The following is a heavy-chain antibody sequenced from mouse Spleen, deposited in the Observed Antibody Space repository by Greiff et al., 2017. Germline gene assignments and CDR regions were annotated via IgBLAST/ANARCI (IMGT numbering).Heavy chain of an antibody. D-gene: IGHD4-1*01. CDR3: ARGWDGDWYFDV. CDR1: GYTFTSYW. CDR2: IYPGSGST. J-gene: IGHJ1*01. Sequence: QVQLQQPGAELVKPGASVKMSCKASGYTFTSYWITWVKQRPGQGLEWIGDIYPGSGSTNYNEKFKSKATLTVDTSSSTAYMQLSSLTSEDSAVYYCARGWDGDWYFDVWGAGTTVTVSS. V-gene: IGHV1-55*01.